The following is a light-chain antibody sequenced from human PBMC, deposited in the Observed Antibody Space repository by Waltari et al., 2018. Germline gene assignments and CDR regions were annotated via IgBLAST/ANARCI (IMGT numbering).Light chain of an antibody. Sequence: QSALTQPASVSGSPGQSITISCTGTSSDVGGYNYVSWYQHHPGNAPKLMIYEVSNRPSGVFTRFSGSKSGNTASLTISGLQAEDEADYHCSSYTSSNTYYVFGTGTKVTVL. CDR3: SSYTSSNTYYV. J-gene: IGLJ1*01. V-gene: IGLV2-14*01. CDR1: SSDVGGYNY. CDR2: EVS.